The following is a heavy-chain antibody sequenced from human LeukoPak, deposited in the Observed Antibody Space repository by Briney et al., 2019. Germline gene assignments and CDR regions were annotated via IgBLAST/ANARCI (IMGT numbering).Heavy chain of an antibody. V-gene: IGHV4-59*08. CDR2: IYYSGST. CDR3: AKVDPPIIEGARGEAFDV. J-gene: IGHJ3*01. D-gene: IGHD1-26*01. Sequence: SETLSLTCTVSGGSISSYYWSWIRQPPGKGLEWIGYIYYSGSTNYNPSLKSRVTISVDTSKNQFSLKLSSVTAADTAVYYCAKVDPPIIEGARGEAFDVWGQGTLVIVSS. CDR1: GGSISSYY.